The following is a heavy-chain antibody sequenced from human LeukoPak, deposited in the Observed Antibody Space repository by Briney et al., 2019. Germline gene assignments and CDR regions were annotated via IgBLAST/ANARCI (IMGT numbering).Heavy chain of an antibody. J-gene: IGHJ2*01. Sequence: AGGSLRLSCAASRSIFTTYGIHWARQAPGKGLEWVAVISYDGSNTLYTDSVKGRFTVSRDDSKNTVYLQMNSLRGDDTAVYHCARDPQRWQQLPHYWYLDLWGRGTLVTVSS. V-gene: IGHV3-30*05. CDR2: ISYDGSNT. CDR3: ARDPQRWQQLPHYWYLDL. CDR1: RSIFTTYG. D-gene: IGHD5-24*01.